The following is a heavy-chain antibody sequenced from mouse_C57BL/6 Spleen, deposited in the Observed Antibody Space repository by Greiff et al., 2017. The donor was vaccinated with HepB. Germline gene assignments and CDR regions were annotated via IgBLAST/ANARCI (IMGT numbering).Heavy chain of an antibody. V-gene: IGHV5-17*01. CDR1: GFTFSDYG. CDR3: ARNYDGGYFDV. CDR2: ISSGSSTI. J-gene: IGHJ1*03. Sequence: EVKLVESGGGLVKPGGSLKLSCAASGFTFSDYGMHWVRQAPEKGLEWVAYISSGSSTIYYADTVKGRFTISRDNAKNTLFLQITSLRSEDTAMYYCARNYDGGYFDVWGTGTTVTVSS. D-gene: IGHD2-4*01.